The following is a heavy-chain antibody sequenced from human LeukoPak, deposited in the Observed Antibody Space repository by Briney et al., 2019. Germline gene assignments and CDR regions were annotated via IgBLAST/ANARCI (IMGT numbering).Heavy chain of an antibody. CDR3: AKGGITIFGVVIPYCDY. Sequence: GRSLRLSCAASGFTFSSYAMHWVRQAPGKGLEWVAVISYDGSNKYYADSVKGRFTISRDNFKNTLYLQMNSLRAEDTAVYYCAKGGITIFGVVIPYCDYWGQGTLVTVSS. V-gene: IGHV3-30*04. CDR1: GFTFSSYA. CDR2: ISYDGSNK. J-gene: IGHJ4*02. D-gene: IGHD3-3*01.